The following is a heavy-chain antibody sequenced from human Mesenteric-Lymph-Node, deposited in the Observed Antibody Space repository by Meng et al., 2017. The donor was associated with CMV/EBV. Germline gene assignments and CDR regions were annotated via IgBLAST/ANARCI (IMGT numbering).Heavy chain of an antibody. CDR1: GGSVSSDSYH. J-gene: IGHJ4*02. V-gene: IGHV4-61*01. CDR3: ARSVDRLDLDY. CDR2: IYYSGST. D-gene: IGHD5-12*01. Sequence: GSLRLSCIVSGGSVSSDSYHWNWIRQSPGKGLEWIGYIYYSGSTNYNPSLKSRVTISVDTSKNQFSLKLSSVTAADTAVYYCARSVDRLDLDYWGQGTLVTVSS.